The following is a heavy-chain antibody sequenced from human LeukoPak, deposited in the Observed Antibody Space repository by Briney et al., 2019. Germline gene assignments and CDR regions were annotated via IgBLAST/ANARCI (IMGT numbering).Heavy chain of an antibody. Sequence: GESLKISCKGPGYSSPTYWIGWVRQMPGKGLEWMGIICPGDSDTRYSPSFEGEVTISADKSISTAYLQWSSLKASDTAMYYCARSGTIATRRNYIDYWGQGTLVTVSS. CDR2: ICPGDSDT. D-gene: IGHD6-6*01. CDR3: ARSGTIATRRNYIDY. V-gene: IGHV5-51*01. J-gene: IGHJ4*02. CDR1: GYSSPTYW.